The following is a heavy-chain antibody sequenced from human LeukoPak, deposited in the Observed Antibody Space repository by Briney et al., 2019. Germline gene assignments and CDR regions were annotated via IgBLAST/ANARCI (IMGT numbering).Heavy chain of an antibody. Sequence: PGGSLRLSCAASGFTFSSYAMSWVRQAPGKGLEWVSAISGSGGSAYYANSVKGRFTISRDNSKNTLYLQMNSLRAEDTAVYYCARSIAAAGTGYWGQGTLVTVSS. CDR2: ISGSGGSA. CDR3: ARSIAAAGTGY. J-gene: IGHJ4*02. V-gene: IGHV3-23*01. CDR1: GFTFSSYA. D-gene: IGHD6-13*01.